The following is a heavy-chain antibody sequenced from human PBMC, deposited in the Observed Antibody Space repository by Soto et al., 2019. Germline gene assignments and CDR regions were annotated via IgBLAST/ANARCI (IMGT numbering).Heavy chain of an antibody. D-gene: IGHD4-17*01. V-gene: IGHV1-69*13. J-gene: IGHJ6*02. CDR1: GGTFSRHA. CDR3: APHRQQVGYGTLYNYFSAMDV. Sequence: SSVKVSCQASGGTFSRHAIHSVRLALGRRQPWMGGITPIFGTANYAHKIQGRVTLPADESTSTAYMELSSLRPEDTAVYYCAPHRQQVGYGTLYNYFSAMDVWGQGITPTVSS. CDR2: ITPIFGTA.